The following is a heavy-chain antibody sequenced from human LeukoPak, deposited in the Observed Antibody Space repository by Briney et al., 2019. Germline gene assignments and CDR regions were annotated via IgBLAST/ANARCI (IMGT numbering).Heavy chain of an antibody. CDR3: AKPPPGAADYYYYGMDV. CDR2: IYSGGTT. V-gene: IGHV3-53*04. Sequence: GGSLRLSCAASGFTVSTNCMTWVRQAPGKGLEWVSTIYSGGTTYYADSVMGRFTISRHNSRNTLYLQMNSLRAEDTAVYYCAKPPPGAADYYYYGMDVWGQGTTVTVSS. CDR1: GFTVSTNC. D-gene: IGHD7-27*01. J-gene: IGHJ6*02.